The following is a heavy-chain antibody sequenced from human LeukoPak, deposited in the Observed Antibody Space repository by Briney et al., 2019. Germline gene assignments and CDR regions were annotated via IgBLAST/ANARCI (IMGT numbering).Heavy chain of an antibody. V-gene: IGHV3-13*01. CDR3: ARANNEAADYYYYYMDV. J-gene: IGHJ6*03. Sequence: GGSLRLSCAASGFTFSSYDMHWVRHATGKGLEWVSAIGTAGDTYYPGSVKGRVTISRENAKNSLYLQMNSLRAGDTAVYYCARANNEAADYYYYYMDVWGKGTPVTVSS. CDR2: IGTAGDT. CDR1: GFTFSSYD. D-gene: IGHD6-13*01.